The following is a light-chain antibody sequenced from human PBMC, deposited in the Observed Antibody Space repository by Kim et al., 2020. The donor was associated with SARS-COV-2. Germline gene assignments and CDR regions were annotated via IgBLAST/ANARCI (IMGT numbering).Light chain of an antibody. CDR1: QSVGSSY. CDR3: QQYGTSPL. V-gene: IGKV3-20*01. J-gene: IGKJ3*01. CDR2: DAS. Sequence: LSPGEQPTLSCRASQSVGSSYLAWYQQKPGQAPRLLIYDASSRATGTPDRFSGSESGTDFTLTISRLKPEDFAVYYCQQYGTSPLFSPGTKVDIE.